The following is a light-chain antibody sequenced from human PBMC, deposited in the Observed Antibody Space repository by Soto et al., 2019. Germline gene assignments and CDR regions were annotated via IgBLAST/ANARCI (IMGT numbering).Light chain of an antibody. Sequence: DIQMTQSPSTLSASVGDRVTITCRASQSISNWLAWYQQKPGKAPELLIYKASRLQSGVPSRFSGSGSGTEFTLTIASLQPDESATYYCQQYTTYYSFGQGTKLEL. V-gene: IGKV1-5*03. CDR1: QSISNW. CDR3: QQYTTYYS. J-gene: IGKJ2*03. CDR2: KAS.